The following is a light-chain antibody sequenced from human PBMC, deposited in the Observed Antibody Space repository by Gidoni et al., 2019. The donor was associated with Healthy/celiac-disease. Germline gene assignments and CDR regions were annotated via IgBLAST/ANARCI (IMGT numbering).Light chain of an antibody. CDR1: QSISSY. Sequence: DLQTTQSPSSLSASVGDRVTITCRASQSISSYLNWYQQKPGKAPQLLIYAASSLQSGVPSRFSGSGSGTDFTLTISSLQPEDFATYYCQQIYSTPRTFGQGTKVEIK. CDR2: AAS. CDR3: QQIYSTPRT. J-gene: IGKJ1*01. V-gene: IGKV1-39*01.